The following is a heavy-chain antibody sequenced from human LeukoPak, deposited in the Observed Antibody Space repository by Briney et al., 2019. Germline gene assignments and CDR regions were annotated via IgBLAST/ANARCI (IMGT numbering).Heavy chain of an antibody. Sequence: GGSLRLSCAVSGFTFSSYAMNWVRQAPGKGLEWVSAISGSGGSTYYADSVKGRFTISRDKSKNTLYLQMNSLRAEDTAVYYCAKAGNSYGFHYYYMDVWGKGTTVTVSS. D-gene: IGHD5-18*01. V-gene: IGHV3-23*01. CDR3: AKAGNSYGFHYYYMDV. CDR1: GFTFSSYA. J-gene: IGHJ6*03. CDR2: ISGSGGST.